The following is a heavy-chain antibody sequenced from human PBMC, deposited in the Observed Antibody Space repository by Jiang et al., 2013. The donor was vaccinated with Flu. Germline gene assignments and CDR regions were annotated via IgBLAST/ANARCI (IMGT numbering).Heavy chain of an antibody. CDR3: ARNVGSSGWTGGY. CDR2: ISSSSSYI. Sequence: ESGGGVVQPGGSLRLSCAASGFTFSSYSMNWVRQAPGKGLEWVSSISSSSSYIYYADSVKGRFTISRDNAKNSLYLQMNSLRAEDTAVYYCARNVGSSGWTGGYWGQGTLVTVSS. CDR1: GFTFSSYS. J-gene: IGHJ4*02. D-gene: IGHD6-19*01. V-gene: IGHV3-21*01.